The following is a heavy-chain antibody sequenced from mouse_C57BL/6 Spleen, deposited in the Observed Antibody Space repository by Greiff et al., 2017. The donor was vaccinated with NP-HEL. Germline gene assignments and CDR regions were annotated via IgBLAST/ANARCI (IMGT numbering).Heavy chain of an antibody. Sequence: QVHVKQSGAELVKPGASVKLSCKASCYTFTGYTIHWVKQRAGQGLGWVGWVFPGSGSIKYNEKFKDKATLTADKSSSTVYMELSRLTSEDSAVYFCARHEDYGDLYYAMDYWGQGTSVTVSS. D-gene: IGHD2-13*01. CDR1: CYTFTGYT. CDR3: ARHEDYGDLYYAMDY. CDR2: VFPGSGSI. J-gene: IGHJ4*01. V-gene: IGHV1-62-2*01.